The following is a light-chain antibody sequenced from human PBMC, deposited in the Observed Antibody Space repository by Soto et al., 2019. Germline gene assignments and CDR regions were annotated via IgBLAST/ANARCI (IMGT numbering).Light chain of an antibody. V-gene: IGKV3-15*01. Sequence: VMTQSPATLSVSPGERATLSCRASQSVSSYLVWYQQKPGQAPRLPIYGASTRATGIPARCSGSGAGTEFTPAISSLQSEDVAVEYCQQYKKWPTFGGGTKVEIK. CDR1: QSVSSY. CDR2: GAS. J-gene: IGKJ4*01. CDR3: QQYKKWPT.